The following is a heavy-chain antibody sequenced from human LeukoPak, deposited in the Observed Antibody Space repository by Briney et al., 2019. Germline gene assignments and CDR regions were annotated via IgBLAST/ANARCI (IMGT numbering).Heavy chain of an antibody. CDR3: ASVRRGYSYGPHDY. CDR2: LSKSGNT. J-gene: IGHJ4*02. CDR1: GGSISSYY. D-gene: IGHD5-18*01. V-gene: IGHV4-59*01. Sequence: PSETLSLTCTVSGGSISSYYWSWIRLPPGKGLEWIGYLSKSGNTNYSPSLKSRVTIFGDTSKNQFFLKLSSVTAADTAVYYCASVRRGYSYGPHDYWGQGTLVTVSS.